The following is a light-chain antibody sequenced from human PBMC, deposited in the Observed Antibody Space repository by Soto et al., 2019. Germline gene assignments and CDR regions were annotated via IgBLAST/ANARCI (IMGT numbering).Light chain of an antibody. CDR2: EVT. Sequence: QSVLTQPASVSGSPRQSITIPCTGTSGDVGSYNLVSWYQQHPGKAPKLMIYEVTERPSGVSNRFSGSKSGNTASLTISGLHPEEEADYFCCPYAGNSGVSGPGTKVPVL. CDR1: SGDVGSYNL. J-gene: IGLJ1*01. V-gene: IGLV2-23*02. CDR3: CPYAGNSGV.